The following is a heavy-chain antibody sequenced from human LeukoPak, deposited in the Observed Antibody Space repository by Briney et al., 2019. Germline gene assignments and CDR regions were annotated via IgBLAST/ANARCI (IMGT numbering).Heavy chain of an antibody. CDR2: INSDGSDT. CDR1: GFTFSGYW. Sequence: GGSLRLSCAASGFTFSGYWMHWVRQTPGKGLVWVSRINSDGSDTSYADSVKGRFTISRDNAKNTLYLQMNGLRAEDTAVYYCARDRRGSHGDYTLFDYWGQGTLVTVSS. CDR3: ARDRRGSHGDYTLFDY. J-gene: IGHJ4*02. V-gene: IGHV3-74*01. D-gene: IGHD4-17*01.